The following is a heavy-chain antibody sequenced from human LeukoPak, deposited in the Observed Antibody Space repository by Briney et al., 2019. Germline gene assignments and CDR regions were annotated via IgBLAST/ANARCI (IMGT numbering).Heavy chain of an antibody. J-gene: IGHJ5*02. V-gene: IGHV4-39*02. Sequence: SETLSLTCTVSGGSISSSSYYWGSIRQPPGKGLDWIGSIYYSGSTYYNPSLKSRVTISVDTSKNQFSLKLSSVTAADTAVYYWAREQGQLGYCSSTSCQSSGNWFDPWGQGTLVTVSS. CDR1: GGSISSSSYY. D-gene: IGHD2-2*01. CDR2: IYYSGST. CDR3: AREQGQLGYCSSTSCQSSGNWFDP.